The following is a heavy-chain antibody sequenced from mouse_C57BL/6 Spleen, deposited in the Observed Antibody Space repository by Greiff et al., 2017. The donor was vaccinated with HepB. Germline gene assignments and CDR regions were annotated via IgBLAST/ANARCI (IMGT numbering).Heavy chain of an antibody. CDR2: IYPGSGNT. J-gene: IGHJ2*01. V-gene: IGHV1-76*01. CDR1: GYTFTDYY. CDR3: AREGTGTFDY. Sequence: VMLQQSGAELVRPGASVKLSCKASGYTFTDYYINWVKQRPGQGLEWIARIYPGSGNTYYNEKFKGKATLTAEKSSSTAYMQLSSLTSEDSAVYFCAREGTGTFDYWGQGTTLTVSS. D-gene: IGHD4-1*01.